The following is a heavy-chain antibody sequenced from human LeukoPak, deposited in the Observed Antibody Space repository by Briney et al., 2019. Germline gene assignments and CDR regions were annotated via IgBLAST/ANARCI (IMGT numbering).Heavy chain of an antibody. V-gene: IGHV1-18*01. CDR1: GYTFTSYG. CDR3: ARERVMATTRGRNDAFDI. J-gene: IGHJ3*02. D-gene: IGHD5-24*01. CDR2: ISAYNGNT. Sequence: ASVKVSCKASGYTFTSYGISWVRQAPGQGLEWMGWISAYNGNTNYAQKLQGRVTMTTDTSTSTAYMELRSLRSDDTAVYYCARERVMATTRGRNDAFDIWGQGTMVTVSS.